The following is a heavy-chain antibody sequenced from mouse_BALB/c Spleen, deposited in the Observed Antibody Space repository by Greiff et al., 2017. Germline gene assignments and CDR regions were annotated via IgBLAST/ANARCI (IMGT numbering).Heavy chain of an antibody. CDR2: INPYNDGT. CDR3: ARYGNYVPYAMDY. CDR1: GYTFTSYV. D-gene: IGHD2-1*01. V-gene: IGHV1-14*01. J-gene: IGHJ4*01. Sequence: EVQLQQSGPELVKPGASVKMSCKASGYTFTSYVMHWVKQKPGQGLEWIGYINPYNDGTKYNEKFKGKATLTSDKSSSTAYMELSSLTSEDSAVYYCARYGNYVPYAMDYWGQGTSVTVSS.